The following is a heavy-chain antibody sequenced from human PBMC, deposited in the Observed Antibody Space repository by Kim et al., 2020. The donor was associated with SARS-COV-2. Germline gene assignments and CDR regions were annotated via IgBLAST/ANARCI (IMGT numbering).Heavy chain of an antibody. CDR3: ARFIGDCREGSRYLEY. Sequence: GGSLRLSCAGSGFTFGGFSMHWVRQGPGKGLEWVSYIRGSSDDLYYVDSVKGRFTISRDNAENSLYLQMNSLRDEDTAVYYCARFIGDCREGSRYLEY. V-gene: IGHV3-48*02. CDR2: IRGSSDDL. CDR1: GFTFGGFS. J-gene: IGHJ1*01. D-gene: IGHD3-22*01.